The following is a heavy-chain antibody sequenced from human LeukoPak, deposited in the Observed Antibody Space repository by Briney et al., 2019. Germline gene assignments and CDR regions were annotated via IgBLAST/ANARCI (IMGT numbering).Heavy chain of an antibody. CDR1: GYTFTGYY. J-gene: IGHJ4*02. Sequence: GASVKVSCKTSGYTFTGYYMHWVRQAPGQGLDWMGRINPNSGGTNYAQKFQGRVTMTRDTSISTAYMELSRLRSDDTAVYYCARATSGSYQFDYWGQGTLVTVSS. CDR2: INPNSGGT. V-gene: IGHV1-2*06. CDR3: ARATSGSYQFDY. D-gene: IGHD1-26*01.